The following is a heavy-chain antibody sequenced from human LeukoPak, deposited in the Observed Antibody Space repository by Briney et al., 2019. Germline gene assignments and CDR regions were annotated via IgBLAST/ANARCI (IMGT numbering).Heavy chain of an antibody. CDR2: INPNSGGT. V-gene: IGHV1-2*02. J-gene: IGHJ4*02. Sequence: ASVKVSCKASGYTFTGYYIHWVRQAPGQGLEWMGWINPNSGGTNYAQKFQGRVTMTRDRSINTAYMDLRSLTYDDTAVYYCARDKPAEAALDFWGKGTLVTVSS. CDR3: ARDKPAEAALDF. CDR1: GYTFTGYY.